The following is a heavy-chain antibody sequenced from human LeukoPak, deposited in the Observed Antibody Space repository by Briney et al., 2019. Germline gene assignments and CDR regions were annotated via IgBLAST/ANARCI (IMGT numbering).Heavy chain of an antibody. D-gene: IGHD1-14*01. J-gene: IGHJ6*03. CDR3: ARVPKLTAGYYYYMDV. CDR2: ISSSSSSTI. Sequence: PGGSLRLSCAASGFTFSSYSMNWVRQAPGKGLEWVSYISSSSSSTIYYADSVKGRFTISRDNAKNSLYLQMNSLRAEDTAVYYCARVPKLTAGYYYYMDVWGKGTTVTVSS. CDR1: GFTFSSYS. V-gene: IGHV3-48*01.